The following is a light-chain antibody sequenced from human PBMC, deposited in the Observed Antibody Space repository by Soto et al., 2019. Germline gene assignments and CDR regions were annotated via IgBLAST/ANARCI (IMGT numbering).Light chain of an antibody. V-gene: IGLV3-1*01. CDR2: EDS. J-gene: IGLJ2*01. Sequence: SYELTRPPSVSVSPGQTASITCSGDKLGDKYACWYQQKPGQSPVLVISEDSKRPSGIPERFSGSNSGNTATLTISGTQALDEADYYCQTWDSSTARVVFGGGTKLTVL. CDR3: QTWDSSTARVV. CDR1: KLGDKY.